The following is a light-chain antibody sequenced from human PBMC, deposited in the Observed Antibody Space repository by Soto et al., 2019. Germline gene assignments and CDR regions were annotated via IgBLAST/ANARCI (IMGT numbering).Light chain of an antibody. CDR2: DTD. CDR3: QRYNNWPLT. CDR1: RGIGST. Sequence: EVVMTQSPATLSVSPGERATLSCRASRGIGSTLAWYQQKPGQTPRLLIYDTDTRATGVPARFIGSASGTEFTLTINSLQSEDFAVYYCQRYNNWPLTFGGGTKVESK. J-gene: IGKJ4*01. V-gene: IGKV3-15*01.